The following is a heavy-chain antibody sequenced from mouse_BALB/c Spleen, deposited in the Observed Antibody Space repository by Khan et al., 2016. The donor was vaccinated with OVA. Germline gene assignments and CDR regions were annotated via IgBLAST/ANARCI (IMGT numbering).Heavy chain of an antibody. CDR1: GYTFTDYV. CDR3: ARFHGGY. J-gene: IGHJ2*01. Sequence: QIQLVQSGPELKKPGETVKISCKASGYTFTDYVMNWVKQAPGKGSRWMGWINTYTGEPTYADDFKGRFAFSLETSASTAYLQINNLKNEDTATYFCARFHGGYWGQGTTLTVSS. V-gene: IGHV9-3-1*01. CDR2: INTYTGEP.